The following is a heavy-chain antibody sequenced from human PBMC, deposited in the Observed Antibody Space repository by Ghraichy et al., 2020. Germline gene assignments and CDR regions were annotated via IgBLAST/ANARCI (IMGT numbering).Heavy chain of an antibody. Sequence: WGSLRLSCAASGFTFINAWMSWVRQAPGKGLEWVGRIKSKTDGGTTDYAAPVKGRFTISRDDSKNTLYLQMNSLKTEDTAVYFCTTDRGNITMVRGVISYWGQGTLVTVSS. J-gene: IGHJ4*02. CDR1: GFTFINAW. V-gene: IGHV3-15*01. CDR3: TTDRGNITMVRGVISY. CDR2: IKSKTDGGTT. D-gene: IGHD3-10*01.